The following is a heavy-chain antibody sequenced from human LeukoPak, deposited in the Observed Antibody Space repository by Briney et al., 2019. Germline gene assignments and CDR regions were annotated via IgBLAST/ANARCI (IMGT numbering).Heavy chain of an antibody. J-gene: IGHJ3*02. V-gene: IGHV1-69*05. CDR1: GYTFTSYY. Sequence: SVKVSCKASGYTFTSYYMHWVRQAPGQGLEWMGGIIPIFGTANYAQKFQGRVTITTDESTSTAYMELSSLRSEDTAVYYCASFNSNSQHAFDIWGQGTMVTVSS. CDR2: IIPIFGTA. CDR3: ASFNSNSQHAFDI. D-gene: IGHD4-11*01.